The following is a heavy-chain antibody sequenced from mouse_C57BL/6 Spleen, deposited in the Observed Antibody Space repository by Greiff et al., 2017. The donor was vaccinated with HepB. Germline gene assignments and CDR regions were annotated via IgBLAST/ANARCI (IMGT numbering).Heavy chain of an antibody. D-gene: IGHD2-2*01. CDR3: ARWGYGAYYFDY. CDR1: GYAFSSSW. J-gene: IGHJ2*01. CDR2: IYPGDGDT. V-gene: IGHV1-82*01. Sequence: VQLQQSGPELVKPGASVKISCKASGYAFSSSWMNWVKQRPGKGLEWIGRIYPGDGDTNYNGKFKGKATLTADKSSSTAYMQLSSLTSEDSAVYFCARWGYGAYYFDYWGQGTTLTVSS.